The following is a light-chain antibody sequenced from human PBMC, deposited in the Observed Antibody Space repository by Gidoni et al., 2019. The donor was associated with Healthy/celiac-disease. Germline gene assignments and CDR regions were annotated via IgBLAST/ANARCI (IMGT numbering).Light chain of an antibody. Sequence: EIELTQSPGTLSLSPGERATLSCRASQSVSSSYLAWYQQKPGQAPRLLIYGASSRATGIPDRFSGSGSGTDFTLTISRLEPEDFAVYYCQQYGSSRVYTFXQXTKLEIK. V-gene: IGKV3-20*01. J-gene: IGKJ2*01. CDR3: QQYGSSRVYT. CDR2: GAS. CDR1: QSVSSSY.